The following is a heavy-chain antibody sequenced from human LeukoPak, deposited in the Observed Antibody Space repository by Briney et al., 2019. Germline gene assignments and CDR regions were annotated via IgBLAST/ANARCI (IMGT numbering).Heavy chain of an antibody. D-gene: IGHD3-10*01. Sequence: SETLSLTCAVYGGPFSGYYWSWIRQPPGKGLEWIGEINHSGSTNYNPSLKSRVTISVDTSKNQSSLKLSSVTAADTAVYYCARVVRYYGSGSPANYFQHWGQGTLVTVSS. CDR1: GGPFSGYY. J-gene: IGHJ1*01. CDR2: INHSGST. CDR3: ARVVRYYGSGSPANYFQH. V-gene: IGHV4-34*01.